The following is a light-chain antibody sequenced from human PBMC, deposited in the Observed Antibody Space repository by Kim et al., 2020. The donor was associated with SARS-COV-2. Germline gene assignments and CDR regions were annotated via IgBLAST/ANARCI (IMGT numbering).Light chain of an antibody. CDR1: SVRSYY. CDR3: NSRDSSGNV. V-gene: IGLV3-19*01. CDR2: GKN. Sequence: VDLGQTVRIKCQGASVRSYYASWYPSKPRQAPALVSYGKNNRHSGIPDRFSGSSSGNTASLTITGAQAEDEADYYCNSRDSSGNVFGTGTKVTVL. J-gene: IGLJ1*01.